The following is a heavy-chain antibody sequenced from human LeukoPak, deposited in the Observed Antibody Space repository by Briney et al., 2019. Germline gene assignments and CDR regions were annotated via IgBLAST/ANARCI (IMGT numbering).Heavy chain of an antibody. Sequence: SETLSLTCTVSGGSISSSSYCWGWVRQPRGKGLEWIASIYYSGSKTFYNPSLKSRVTISGDTSNNQFSLNLNSVTAADTAVYYCARDTQIHKDPTGYSSSWSAYYYYYMDVWGKGTTVTVSS. CDR2: IYYSGSKT. D-gene: IGHD6-13*01. CDR3: ARDTQIHKDPTGYSSSWSAYYYYYMDV. J-gene: IGHJ6*03. V-gene: IGHV4-39*07. CDR1: GGSISSSSYC.